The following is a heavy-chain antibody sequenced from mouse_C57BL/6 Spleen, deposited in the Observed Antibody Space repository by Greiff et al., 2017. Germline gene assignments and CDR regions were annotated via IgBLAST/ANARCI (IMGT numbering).Heavy chain of an antibody. CDR1: GYTFTSYW. CDR2: IDPSDSYT. V-gene: IGHV1-50*01. CDR3: ARENGDGSSLDY. Sequence: VQLQQPGSELVKPGASVKLSCKASGYTFTSYWMQWVKQRPGQGLEWIGEIDPSDSYTNYNQKFKGKATLTVDTSSSTAYMQLSSLTSEDSAVYYCARENGDGSSLDYWGQGTTVTVSS. J-gene: IGHJ2*01. D-gene: IGHD1-1*01.